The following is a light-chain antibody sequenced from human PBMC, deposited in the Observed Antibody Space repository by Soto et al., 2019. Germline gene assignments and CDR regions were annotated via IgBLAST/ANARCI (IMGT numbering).Light chain of an antibody. CDR1: QSISTY. Sequence: DIQMTQSPSSLSASVGDRVTITCRASQSISTYLNWYQQKAGLAPKLLIYAASTLQSGVPSRFSGGGSGTDFTLTIDRLQPEDFATYYCQQVDVYPSTFGGGTKVDIK. CDR3: QQVDVYPST. CDR2: AAS. J-gene: IGKJ4*01. V-gene: IGKV1-39*01.